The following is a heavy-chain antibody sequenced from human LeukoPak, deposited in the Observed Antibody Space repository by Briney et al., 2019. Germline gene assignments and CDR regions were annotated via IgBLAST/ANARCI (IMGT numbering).Heavy chain of an antibody. D-gene: IGHD3-10*01. V-gene: IGHV3-23*01. CDR3: ARRLWFGGGAFDI. CDR2: ISGSGTST. J-gene: IGHJ3*02. CDR1: GFTFSSYA. Sequence: GGSLRLSCAASGFTFSSYAMSWVRQAPGKGLEWVSGISGSGTSTNYADSVKGRFTISRDNSKNTLYLQMNSLRAEDTAVYYCARRLWFGGGAFDIWGQGTMVTVSS.